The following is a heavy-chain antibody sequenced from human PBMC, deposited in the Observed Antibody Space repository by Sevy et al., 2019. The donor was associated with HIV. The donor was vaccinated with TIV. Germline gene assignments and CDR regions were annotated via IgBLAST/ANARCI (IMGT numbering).Heavy chain of an antibody. V-gene: IGHV3-30*18. CDR2: ISYYGSNK. CDR1: GFTFSSYG. J-gene: IGHJ4*02. CDR3: AKDNDYDSSGLAYYFDY. D-gene: IGHD3-22*01. Sequence: GGSLRLSCAASGFTFSSYGMHWVRQAPGKGLEWVAVISYYGSNKYYADSVKGRFTISRDNSKNTLYLQMNSLRAEDTAVYYCAKDNDYDSSGLAYYFDYWGQGTLVTVSS.